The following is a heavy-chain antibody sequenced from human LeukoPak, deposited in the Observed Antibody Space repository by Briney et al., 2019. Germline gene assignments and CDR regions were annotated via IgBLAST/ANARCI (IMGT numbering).Heavy chain of an antibody. J-gene: IGHJ4*02. V-gene: IGHV4-39*02. Sequence: SETLSLTCTVSGDSVSNDKYYWGWLRQPPGKGLEWIGSIYYSGSTYYNPSLNSRVTISVDTSKNQFSLKLSSVTAADTAVYYCAREVHEYSSSSGLDYWGQGTLVTVSS. CDR3: AREVHEYSSSSGLDY. CDR1: GDSVSNDKYY. CDR2: IYYSGST. D-gene: IGHD6-6*01.